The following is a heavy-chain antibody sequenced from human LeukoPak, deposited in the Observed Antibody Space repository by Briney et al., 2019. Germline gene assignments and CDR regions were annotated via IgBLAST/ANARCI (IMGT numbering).Heavy chain of an antibody. V-gene: IGHV3-64*02. CDR1: GFTFSSYA. CDR2: ISSNGGST. CDR3: ARGGAYGSGSYYNMDY. Sequence: GGSLRLSCSASGFTFSSYAMHWVRQAPGKGLEYVSAISSNGGSTYYADSVKGRFTISRDNSKNTLYLQMGSLRAVDMAVYYCARGGAYGSGSYYNMDYWGQGTLVTVSS. J-gene: IGHJ4*02. D-gene: IGHD3-10*01.